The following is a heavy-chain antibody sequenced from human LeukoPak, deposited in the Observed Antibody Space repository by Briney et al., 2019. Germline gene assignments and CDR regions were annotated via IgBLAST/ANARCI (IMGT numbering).Heavy chain of an antibody. CDR2: IYTSGST. Sequence: SETLSLTCTVSGGSISSYYWSWIRQPAGKGLEWIGRIYTSGSTNANPSLKSRVTMSVDTSENQFSLKLSSVTAADTAVYYRARDNPPQYNSGWFAYWGQGTLVTVSS. D-gene: IGHD6-19*01. J-gene: IGHJ4*02. V-gene: IGHV4-4*07. CDR1: GGSISSYY. CDR3: ARDNPPQYNSGWFAY.